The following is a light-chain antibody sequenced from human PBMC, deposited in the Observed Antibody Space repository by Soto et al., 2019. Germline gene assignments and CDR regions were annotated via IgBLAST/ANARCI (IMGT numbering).Light chain of an antibody. Sequence: QSVLTQPPSVFGAPGQRVTISCTGSSSNIGAGYDVHWYRQLPGTAPKLLIYGNSNRPSGVPDRFSGSKSGTSASLAITGLQAEDEADYYCQSYDSSLSGYVFGTGTKLTVL. CDR1: SSNIGAGYD. J-gene: IGLJ1*01. CDR2: GNS. V-gene: IGLV1-40*01. CDR3: QSYDSSLSGYV.